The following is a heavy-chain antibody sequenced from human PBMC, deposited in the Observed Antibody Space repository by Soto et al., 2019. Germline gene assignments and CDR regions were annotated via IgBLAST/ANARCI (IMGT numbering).Heavy chain of an antibody. D-gene: IGHD2-21*01. CDR2: IYVTGAV. CDR1: GAALNSGNYY. CDR3: ERLRIATNNYKWFDP. J-gene: IGHJ5*02. Sequence: PSETLSLTCPVSGAALNSGNYYWSWIRQVPGKGREWIGHIYVTGAVDYNPSLRDRITISQDTSERQFSLNLRLVTAADTAVYYGERLRIATNNYKWFDPWGQGTLVTVSS. V-gene: IGHV4-31*03.